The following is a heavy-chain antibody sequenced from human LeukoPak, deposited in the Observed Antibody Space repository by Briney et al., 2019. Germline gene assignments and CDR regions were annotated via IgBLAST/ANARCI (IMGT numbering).Heavy chain of an antibody. CDR2: ISSSSSYI. V-gene: IGHV3-21*01. CDR1: GFTFSSYS. Sequence: GGSLRLSCAASGFTFSSYSMNWVRQAPGKELEWVSSISSSSSYIYYADSVKGRFTISRDNAKNSLYLQMNSLRAEDTAVYYCARHYYDSSGLDYWGQGTLVTVSS. D-gene: IGHD3-22*01. J-gene: IGHJ4*02. CDR3: ARHYYDSSGLDY.